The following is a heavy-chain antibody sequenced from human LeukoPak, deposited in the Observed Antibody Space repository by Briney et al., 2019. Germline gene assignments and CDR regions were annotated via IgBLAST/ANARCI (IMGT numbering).Heavy chain of an antibody. Sequence: ASVKVSCKASGYTFTSYGISWVRQAPGQGLEWMGWISAYNGNTNYAQKLQGRVTMTTDTSTSTAYMELRSLRSDDTAVYYCAREIEPKSFPSLRRGGAYHDAFDIWGQGTMVTVSS. CDR3: AREIEPKSFPSLRRGGAYHDAFDI. CDR2: ISAYNGNT. D-gene: IGHD3-16*01. V-gene: IGHV1-18*01. J-gene: IGHJ3*02. CDR1: GYTFTSYG.